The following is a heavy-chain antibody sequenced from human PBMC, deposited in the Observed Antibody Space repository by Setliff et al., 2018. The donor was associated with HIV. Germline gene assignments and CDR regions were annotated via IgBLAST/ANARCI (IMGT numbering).Heavy chain of an antibody. Sequence: LRLSCAASGFTFSSYSMNWVRQAPGKGLEWVSSISSSSSYIYYADSVKGRFTISRDNAKNSLYLQMNSLRAEDTAVYYCARDRIAAAGWFDPWGQGTLVTVSS. J-gene: IGHJ5*02. CDR3: ARDRIAAAGWFDP. CDR1: GFTFSSYS. D-gene: IGHD6-13*01. CDR2: ISSSSSYI. V-gene: IGHV3-21*01.